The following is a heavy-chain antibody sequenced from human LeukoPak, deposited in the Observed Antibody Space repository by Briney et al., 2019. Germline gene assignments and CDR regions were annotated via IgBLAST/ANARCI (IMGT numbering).Heavy chain of an antibody. J-gene: IGHJ4*02. V-gene: IGHV3-23*01. Sequence: GGSLRLSCAASGFTFTSYAMSWVRQAPGKGPEWVSGISESGGSTYYVDSVKGRFTISRDNSKNTVYLQMNSLRAEDTAIYYCATGGVRPVTTGDYWGQGTLVTVSS. D-gene: IGHD4-17*01. CDR1: GFTFTSYA. CDR3: ATGGVRPVTTGDY. CDR2: ISESGGST.